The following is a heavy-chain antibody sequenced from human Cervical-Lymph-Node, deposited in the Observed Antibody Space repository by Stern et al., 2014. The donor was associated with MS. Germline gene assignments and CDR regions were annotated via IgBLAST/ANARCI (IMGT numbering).Heavy chain of an antibody. CDR1: GFTFSSYG. J-gene: IGHJ4*02. CDR3: AKELPSYYYDSSGGFDY. Sequence: VQLLESGGGVVQPGRSLRLSCAASGFTFSSYGMHWVRQAPGKGLEWVAVISYDGSNKYYADSVKGRFTISRDNSKHTLYLQMNSLRAEDTAVYYCAKELPSYYYDSSGGFDYWGQGTLVTVSS. D-gene: IGHD3-22*01. CDR2: ISYDGSNK. V-gene: IGHV3-30*18.